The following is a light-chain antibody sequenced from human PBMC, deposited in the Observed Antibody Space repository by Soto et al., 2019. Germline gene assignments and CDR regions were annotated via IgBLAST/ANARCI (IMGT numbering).Light chain of an antibody. CDR1: QSVLYSSDNNNY. CDR2: WAS. J-gene: IGKJ5*01. Sequence: DIVMTQSPDSLAVSLGERATINCKSSQSVLYSSDNNNYLAWFQQKPGQSPRLLFYWASTRESGVPDRFSGSGYGTDFTLTISSLQAEDVAVYYCQQYYNTPITFGQGTRLEIK. V-gene: IGKV4-1*01. CDR3: QQYYNTPIT.